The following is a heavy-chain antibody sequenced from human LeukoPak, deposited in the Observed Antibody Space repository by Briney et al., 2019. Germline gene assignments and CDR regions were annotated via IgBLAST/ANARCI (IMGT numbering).Heavy chain of an antibody. D-gene: IGHD2-15*01. V-gene: IGHV3-53*01. Sequence: SGESLRLSCAASGFTISRDYMSWVRHAQRKGLEWDSVIYGGGTTHYADSVRGRFTISRDNSKNTLYLQMNSLRADDTAVYYCARASQFGGYFDYWGQGTLVTVSS. CDR3: ARASQFGGYFDY. J-gene: IGHJ4*02. CDR2: IYGGGTT. CDR1: GFTISRDY.